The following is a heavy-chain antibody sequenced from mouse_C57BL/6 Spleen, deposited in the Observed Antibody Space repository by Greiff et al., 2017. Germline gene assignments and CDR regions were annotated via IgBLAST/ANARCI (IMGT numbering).Heavy chain of an antibody. D-gene: IGHD1-1*01. V-gene: IGHV1-55*01. CDR1: GYTFTSYW. J-gene: IGHJ1*03. CDR3: ARGGTTVVASYWYFDV. CDR2: IYPGSGST. Sequence: VQLQQPGAELVKPGASVKMSCKASGYTFTSYWITWVKQRPGQGLEWIGDIYPGSGSTNYNEKFKSKATLTVEKSSSTAYMQLSSLTSEDSAVYYCARGGTTVVASYWYFDVWGTGTTVTVSS.